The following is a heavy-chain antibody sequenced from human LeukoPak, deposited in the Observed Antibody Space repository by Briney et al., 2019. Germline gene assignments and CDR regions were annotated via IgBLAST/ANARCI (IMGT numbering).Heavy chain of an antibody. CDR1: VYTFTGYY. CDR2: INPNSCGT. V-gene: IGHV1-2*02. CDR3: GSFGELGTDY. Sequence: GASVKVSCKASVYTFTGYYMHWLRQAPGQQLEWIGWINPNSCGTIYAQKFQGRVTMTRETSISTADMELSRLRSDDTAVDYRGSFGELGTDYWGQGTLVTVSS. J-gene: IGHJ4*02. D-gene: IGHD3-10*01.